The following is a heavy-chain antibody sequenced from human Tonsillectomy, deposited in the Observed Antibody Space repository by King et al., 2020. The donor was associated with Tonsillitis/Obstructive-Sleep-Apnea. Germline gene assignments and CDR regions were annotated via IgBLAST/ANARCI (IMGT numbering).Heavy chain of an antibody. CDR3: ARVLTNYYYYYMDV. CDR1: GGSVSSGSYY. Sequence: VQLQESGPGLVKPSETLSLTCTVSGGSVSSGSYYWSWIRQPPGKGLEWIGYIYYSGSTNYNPSLKSRVTISVDTSKNQFSLKLTSVTAADTAVYYCARVLTNYYYYYMDVWGKGTTVTVSS. CDR2: IYYSGST. V-gene: IGHV4-61*01. J-gene: IGHJ6*03.